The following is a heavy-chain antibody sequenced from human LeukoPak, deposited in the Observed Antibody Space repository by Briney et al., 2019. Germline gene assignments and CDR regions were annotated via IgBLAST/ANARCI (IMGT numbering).Heavy chain of an antibody. J-gene: IGHJ6*02. CDR3: AKDIVARDYYYYYGMDV. V-gene: IGHV3-9*01. D-gene: IGHD5-12*01. Sequence: GGSLRLSCAASGFSFDDYAMHWVRQGPGKGLEWVSGISWISGSIGYADSVKGRFTISRDNAKNSLYLQMNSLRTEDTALYYCAKDIVARDYYYYYGMDVWGQGTTVTVSS. CDR2: ISWISGSI. CDR1: GFSFDDYA.